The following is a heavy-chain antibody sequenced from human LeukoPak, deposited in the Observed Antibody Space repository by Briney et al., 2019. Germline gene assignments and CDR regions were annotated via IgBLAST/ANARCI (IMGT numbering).Heavy chain of an antibody. CDR1: GGSISSSSYY. Sequence: SETLSLTCTVSGGSISSSSYYWGWIRQPPGKGLEWNGSIYYSGSTYYNPSLKSRVTISVDTSKNQFSLKLSSVTAADTAVYYCARGSMVRGAKGAFDIWGQGTMVTVSS. CDR3: ARGSMVRGAKGAFDI. CDR2: IYYSGST. V-gene: IGHV4-39*01. J-gene: IGHJ3*02. D-gene: IGHD3-10*01.